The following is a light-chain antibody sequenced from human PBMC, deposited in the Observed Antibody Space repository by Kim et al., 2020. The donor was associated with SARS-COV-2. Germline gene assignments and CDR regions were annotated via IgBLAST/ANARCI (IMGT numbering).Light chain of an antibody. Sequence: GQSITISCTVTSSDVGGYNYVSWYQHHPGKAPKLMIYDVNKRPSGVSNRFSGSKSGNTASLTFSGLQAEDEADYFCSSSTSSSSWVFGGGTKLTVL. CDR1: SSDVGGYNY. V-gene: IGLV2-14*03. J-gene: IGLJ3*02. CDR3: SSSTSSSSWV. CDR2: DVN.